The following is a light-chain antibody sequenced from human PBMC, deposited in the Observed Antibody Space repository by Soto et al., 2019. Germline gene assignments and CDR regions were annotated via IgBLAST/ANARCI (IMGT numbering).Light chain of an antibody. J-gene: IGKJ4*01. V-gene: IGKV3-20*01. CDR1: QSVTSGY. CDR2: GAS. CDR3: QQYGRSPLT. Sequence: EIVLTQSPGALSLSLGEKVTLSCRASQSVTSGYLVWYQQKPGQPPRLLIYGASSRATGIPDRFSGSGSGTDFTLTISRLEPEDSAVYYCQQYGRSPLTFGGGTQVEIK.